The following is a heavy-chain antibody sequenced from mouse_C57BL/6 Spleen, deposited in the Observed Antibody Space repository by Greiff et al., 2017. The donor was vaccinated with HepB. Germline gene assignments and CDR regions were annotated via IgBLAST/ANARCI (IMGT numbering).Heavy chain of an antibody. D-gene: IGHD1-1*01. Sequence: VQLQQSGPELVKPGASVKLSCKASGYAFSSSWMNWVKQRPGKGLEWIGRIDPGDGDTNYNGKFKGKATRTADKSSSTAYMQLSSLTSEDSAVYFCAKRDGSSYYYAMDYWGQGTSVTVSS. J-gene: IGHJ4*01. CDR2: IDPGDGDT. CDR3: AKRDGSSYYYAMDY. CDR1: GYAFSSSW. V-gene: IGHV1-82*01.